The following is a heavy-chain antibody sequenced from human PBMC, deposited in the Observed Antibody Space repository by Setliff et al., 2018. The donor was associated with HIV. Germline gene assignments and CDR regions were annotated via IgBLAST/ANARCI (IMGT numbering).Heavy chain of an antibody. D-gene: IGHD3-10*01. V-gene: IGHV4-59*11. CDR1: GGSISGHY. CDR2: LNHGGTT. CDR3: AVVRGANY. J-gene: IGHJ4*02. Sequence: SETLSLTCTVSGGSISGHYWSWIRQSPGEGLEWIGTLNHGGTTDYNPSLKSRVTISADTSTNQFSLKLSSMTAADTAVYFCAVVRGANYWGQGTMVTVSS.